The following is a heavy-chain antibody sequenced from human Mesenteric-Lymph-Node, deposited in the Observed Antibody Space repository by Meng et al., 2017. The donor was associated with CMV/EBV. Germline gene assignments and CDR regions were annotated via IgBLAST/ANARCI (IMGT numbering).Heavy chain of an antibody. D-gene: IGHD3-3*01. J-gene: IGHJ4*02. CDR3: AAHDFWSGYSDY. V-gene: IGHV3-21*01. CDR1: GFTFSTYA. Sequence: GGSLRLSCAASGFTFSTYAMTWVRQAPGKGLEWVSSISSGSSYINYADSVKGRFTISRDNAKNSLYLQMKSLRAEDTAVYYCAAHDFWSGYSDYWGQGTLVTVSS. CDR2: ISSGSSYI.